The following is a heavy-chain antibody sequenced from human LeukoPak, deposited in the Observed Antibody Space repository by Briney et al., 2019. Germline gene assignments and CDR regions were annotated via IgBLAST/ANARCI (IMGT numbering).Heavy chain of an antibody. CDR3: AYDSSGYYQYYFDY. CDR1: GFTFSSYS. CDR2: ISSSSSYI. D-gene: IGHD3-22*01. V-gene: IGHV3-21*01. J-gene: IGHJ4*02. Sequence: PGGSLRLSCAASGFTFSSYSMNWVRQAPGKGLEWVSSISSSSSYIYYADSVKGRFTISRDNAKNSLYLQMNSLRAEDTAVYYCAYDSSGYYQYYFDYWGQGTLVTVSS.